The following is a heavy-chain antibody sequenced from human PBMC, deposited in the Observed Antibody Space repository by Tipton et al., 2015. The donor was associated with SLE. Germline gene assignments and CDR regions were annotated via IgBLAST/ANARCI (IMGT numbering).Heavy chain of an antibody. CDR2: IYTSGST. D-gene: IGHD3-10*01. V-gene: IGHV4-61*02. CDR3: ARSWVREFLDAFDI. J-gene: IGHJ3*02. CDR1: GGSISSGSYY. Sequence: TLSLTCTVSGGSISSGSYYWSWIRQPAGKGLEWIGRIYTSGSTNYNPSLKSRVTMSVDTSKNQFSLKLSSVTAADTAVYYCARSWVREFLDAFDIWGQGTMVTVSS.